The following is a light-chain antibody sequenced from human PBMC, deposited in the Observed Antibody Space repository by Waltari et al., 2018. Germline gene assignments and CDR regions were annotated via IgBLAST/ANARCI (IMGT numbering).Light chain of an antibody. J-gene: IGKJ4*01. V-gene: IGKV3-20*01. CDR2: DAS. Sequence: EIVLTQSPGPLSLSPGESASLSCRASQRLGNTYLAWYQQKPGQAPRLLIFDASRRATGIPDRFSGSGSGTDFTLTISRLEPEDFAVYFCQKYGRTPRPFGGGTKVEI. CDR1: QRLGNTY. CDR3: QKYGRTPRP.